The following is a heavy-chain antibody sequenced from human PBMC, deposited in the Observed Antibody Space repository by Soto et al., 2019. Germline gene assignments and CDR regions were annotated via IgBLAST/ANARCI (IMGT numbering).Heavy chain of an antibody. CDR3: ARDGFGDCSSTSCYPSGYYYGMDV. D-gene: IGHD2-2*01. V-gene: IGHV1-69*01. Sequence: QVQLVQSGAEVKKPGSSVKVSCKASGGTFSSYAISWVRQAPGQGLEWMGGIIPIFGTANYAQKFQGRVTITADESTSTAYMELSSLRSEDTAVYYCARDGFGDCSSTSCYPSGYYYGMDVWGQGITVTVSS. J-gene: IGHJ6*02. CDR1: GGTFSSYA. CDR2: IIPIFGTA.